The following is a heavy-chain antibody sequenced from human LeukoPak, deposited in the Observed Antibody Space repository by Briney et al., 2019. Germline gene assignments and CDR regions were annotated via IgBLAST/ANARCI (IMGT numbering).Heavy chain of an antibody. CDR1: GFTFSSYS. CDR2: ISSSSSYI. J-gene: IGHJ5*02. D-gene: IGHD3-16*01. V-gene: IGHV3-21*01. Sequence: GGSLRLSCAASGFTFSSYSMNWVRQAPGKGLEWVSSISSSSSYIYYADSVKGRFTISRDNAKNTLYLQMNSLRAEDTAVYYCARDLSMSMITFGGVSPWGQGTLVTVSS. CDR3: ARDLSMSMITFGGVSP.